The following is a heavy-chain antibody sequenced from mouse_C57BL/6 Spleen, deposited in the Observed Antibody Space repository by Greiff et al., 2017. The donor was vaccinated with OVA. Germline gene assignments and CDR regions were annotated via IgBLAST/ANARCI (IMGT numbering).Heavy chain of an antibody. Sequence: EVQVVESGGGLVQPQGSLKLSCAASGFSFNTYAMNWVRQAPGKGVEWVARIRSKSNNYATYYHDSVKDRITISRDDSERMLYLHMNNLKTEDTARYYCVRLRSMDDWGQGTSVTVSS. CDR3: VRLRSMDD. CDR1: GFSFNTYA. CDR2: IRSKSNNYAT. V-gene: IGHV10-1*01. J-gene: IGHJ4*01.